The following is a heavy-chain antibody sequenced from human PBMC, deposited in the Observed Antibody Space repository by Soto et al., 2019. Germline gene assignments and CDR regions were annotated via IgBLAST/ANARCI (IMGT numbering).Heavy chain of an antibody. CDR3: ARVGFGELLAHGMDV. J-gene: IGHJ6*02. CDR1: GGSISSGDYY. D-gene: IGHD3-10*01. CDR2: IYYSGST. V-gene: IGHV4-30-4*01. Sequence: QVQLQESGPGLVKPSQTLSLTCTVSGGSISSGDYYWSWIRQPPRKGLEWIGYIYYSGSTYYNPSLKSRVTISVDTSKNQFSLKLSSVTAADTAVYYCARVGFGELLAHGMDVWGQGTTVTVSS.